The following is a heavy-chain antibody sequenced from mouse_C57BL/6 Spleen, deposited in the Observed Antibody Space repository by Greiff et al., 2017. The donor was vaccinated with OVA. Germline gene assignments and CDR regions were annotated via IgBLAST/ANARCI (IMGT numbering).Heavy chain of an antibody. V-gene: IGHV1-19*01. D-gene: IGHD1-1*01. CDR3: AGVITTVPFAY. CDR1: GYTFTDYY. Sequence: VQLQQSGPVLVKPGASVKMSCKASGYTFTDYYMNWVKQSHGKSLEWIGVINPYNGGTSYNQKFKGKATLTVDKSSSTAYMELNSLTSEDSAVYYCAGVITTVPFAYWGQGTLVTVSA. J-gene: IGHJ3*01. CDR2: INPYNGGT.